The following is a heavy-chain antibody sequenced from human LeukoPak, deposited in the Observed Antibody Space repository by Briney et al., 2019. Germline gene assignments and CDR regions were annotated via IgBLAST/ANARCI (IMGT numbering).Heavy chain of an antibody. CDR2: IKQDGSEK. V-gene: IGHV3-7*01. Sequence: GGSLRLSCAASGFTFPNYWMSWARQAPGKGLEWVANIKQDGSEKYYVDSVKGRFTISRDNAKNSLYLQMNSLRGEDTAVYYCARDPIPFSAPFFAFDILGQGTVVTVSS. D-gene: IGHD3-3*01. CDR3: ARDPIPFSAPFFAFDI. CDR1: GFTFPNYW. J-gene: IGHJ3*02.